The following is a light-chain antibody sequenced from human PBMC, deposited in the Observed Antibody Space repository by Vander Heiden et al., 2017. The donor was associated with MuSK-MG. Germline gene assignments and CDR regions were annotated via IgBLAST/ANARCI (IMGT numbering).Light chain of an antibody. CDR2: AAS. J-gene: IGKJ4*01. Sequence: DIQMTQSPSSLSASVGDRVTITCRASQSISSYLNWYKQKPGKAPKLLISAASSLQSGVPSRFSGSGYGTDFTLTISSRQPEDFATYFCQQSYSNPLPTFGGGTKVEIK. V-gene: IGKV1-39*01. CDR3: QQSYSNPLPT. CDR1: QSISSY.